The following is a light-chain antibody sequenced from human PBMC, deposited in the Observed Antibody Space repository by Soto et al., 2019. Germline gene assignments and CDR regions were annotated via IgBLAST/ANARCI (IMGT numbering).Light chain of an antibody. J-gene: IGKJ1*01. V-gene: IGKV3-15*01. Sequence: LMKQYPATPSVSPGGRPPLSRRASQSIGSNLAWYQQKPGQAPRLLIYAASIRASDFPARFSGSGSGTEFTLTISGLQSDDFAVYFCQQYNKWPPWTFGHGTKVDIK. CDR1: QSIGSN. CDR2: AAS. CDR3: QQYNKWPPWT.